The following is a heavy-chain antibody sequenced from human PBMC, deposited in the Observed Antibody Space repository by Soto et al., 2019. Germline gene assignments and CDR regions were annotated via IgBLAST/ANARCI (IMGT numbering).Heavy chain of an antibody. J-gene: IGHJ3*02. Sequence: LSLPCAFSGFSVNTAGYSWSLIRQRPGKGLEWIGYIYHSGSAYYNPSLKSRVTISLDRSNNHFSLKLISVTAADTAVYYCARVPIYYDSSGYYHYGTFDIWGQGTMVTVSS. D-gene: IGHD3-22*01. V-gene: IGHV4-30-2*01. CDR1: GFSVNTAGYS. CDR2: IYHSGSA. CDR3: ARVPIYYDSSGYYHYGTFDI.